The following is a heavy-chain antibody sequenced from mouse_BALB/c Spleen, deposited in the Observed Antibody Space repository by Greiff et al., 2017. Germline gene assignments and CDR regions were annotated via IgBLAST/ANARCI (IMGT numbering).Heavy chain of an antibody. CDR1: GYAFTNYL. V-gene: IGHV1-54*01. CDR2: INPGSGGT. CDR3: ARGRADY. Sequence: VQRVESGAELVRPGTSVKVSCKASGYAFTNYLIEWVKQRPGQGLEWIGVINPGSGGTNYNEKFKGKATLTADKSSSTAYMQLSSLTSDDSAVYFCARGRADYWGQGTTRTVSS. J-gene: IGHJ2*01. D-gene: IGHD3-3*01.